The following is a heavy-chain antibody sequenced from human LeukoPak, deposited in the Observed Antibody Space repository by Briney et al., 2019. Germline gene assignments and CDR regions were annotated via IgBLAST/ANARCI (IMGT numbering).Heavy chain of an antibody. V-gene: IGHV4-39*01. J-gene: IGHJ5*02. CDR1: GESLSSSNNY. CDR2: IYRSGST. Sequence: SETLSLTCTVSGESLSSSNNYWGWIRQPPGKGLEWIGTIYRSGSTYSNAPLKSRRTMSVDTSKNQCSLKLSSVTAADTAVYYCARHRNGRYCSGSSCYNNWFDPWGQGTLVTVSS. D-gene: IGHD2-15*01. CDR3: ARHRNGRYCSGSSCYNNWFDP.